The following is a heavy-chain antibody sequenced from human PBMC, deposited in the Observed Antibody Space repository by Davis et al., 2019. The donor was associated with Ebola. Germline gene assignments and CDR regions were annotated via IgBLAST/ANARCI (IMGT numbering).Heavy chain of an antibody. Sequence: GESLKISCAASGFTFRYYWMFWVRQTPGKGLVWVSRIKTDGSTTNYADSVRGRFTISRDNAKNSLYLQMNSLRAGDTAVYYCARDRVDFWRDYYYGMDVWGKGTTATVSS. CDR2: IKTDGSTT. CDR3: ARDRVDFWRDYYYGMDV. V-gene: IGHV3-74*01. J-gene: IGHJ6*04. D-gene: IGHD3-3*01. CDR1: GFTFRYYW.